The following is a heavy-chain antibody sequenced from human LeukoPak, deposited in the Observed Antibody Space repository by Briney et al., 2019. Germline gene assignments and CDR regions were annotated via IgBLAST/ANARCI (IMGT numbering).Heavy chain of an antibody. CDR1: GFTFSSYS. V-gene: IGHV3-21*01. CDR2: ISSSSSYT. J-gene: IGHJ3*02. CDR3: ARLGYSYGSPDAFDI. D-gene: IGHD5-18*01. Sequence: GGSLRLSCAASGFTFSSYSMNWVRQAPGKGLEWVSSISSSSSYTYYADSVKGRFTISRDNAKNSLYLQMNSLRAEDTAVYYCARLGYSYGSPDAFDIWGQGTMVTVSS.